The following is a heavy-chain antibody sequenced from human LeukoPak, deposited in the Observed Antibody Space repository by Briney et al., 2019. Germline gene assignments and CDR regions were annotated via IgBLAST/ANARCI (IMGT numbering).Heavy chain of an antibody. CDR2: ISTSGRT. CDR1: GVSITSYK. V-gene: IGHV4-4*09. Sequence: SETLSLTCTVSGVSITSYKWSWLRQSPGKGLEWIGFISTSGRTDYNPSLTSRVSMSVDTSKSQVSLRLSSVTAEDTAVYYCATSYDNKIVPYDCWGQGFLVTVSS. CDR3: ATSYDNKIVPYDC. J-gene: IGHJ4*02. D-gene: IGHD3-9*01.